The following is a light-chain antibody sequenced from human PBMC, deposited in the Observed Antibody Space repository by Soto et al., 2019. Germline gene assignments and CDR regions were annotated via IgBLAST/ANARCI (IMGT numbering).Light chain of an antibody. J-gene: IGKJ1*01. Sequence: EIVLTQSPATLSLSPGERATLSCRASQSVGTSLAWYQQKPGQAPRLLIYGASSRATGIPARFSGSGSGTDFTLTISRLEPEDFAVYYCQQYETSPRTFGQGTKVDIK. CDR2: GAS. V-gene: IGKV3-20*01. CDR3: QQYETSPRT. CDR1: QSVGTS.